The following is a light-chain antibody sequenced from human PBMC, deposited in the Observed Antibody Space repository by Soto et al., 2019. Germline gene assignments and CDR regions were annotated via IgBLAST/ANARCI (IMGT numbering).Light chain of an antibody. J-gene: IGLJ2*01. CDR3: AAWDDSLSAVV. CDR1: SSNIGSNY. CDR2: SNN. Sequence: QPVLTQPPSASGTPGQRVTISCSGSSSNIGSNYVYWYQQLPGTAPKLLIYSNNQRPSGVPDRFSGSKSGTSASLAISGLRSEDEADYYCAAWDDSLSAVVFGGGNNLNVL. V-gene: IGLV1-47*02.